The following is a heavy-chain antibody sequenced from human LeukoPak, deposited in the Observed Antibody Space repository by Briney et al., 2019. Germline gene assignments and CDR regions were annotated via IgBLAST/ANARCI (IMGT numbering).Heavy chain of an antibody. D-gene: IGHD6-19*01. Sequence: GGTLTLSCAASEIIFSSYGMSWVRQAPGTGLEWVSSISHTGGSPYYADSVKGRFTVSRDNSKNTLYLQMNSLRAEDTAVYYCAKASSGWLLTSFDYWGQGTLVTVSS. V-gene: IGHV3-23*01. CDR3: AKASSGWLLTSFDY. CDR1: EIIFSSYG. J-gene: IGHJ4*02. CDR2: ISHTGGSP.